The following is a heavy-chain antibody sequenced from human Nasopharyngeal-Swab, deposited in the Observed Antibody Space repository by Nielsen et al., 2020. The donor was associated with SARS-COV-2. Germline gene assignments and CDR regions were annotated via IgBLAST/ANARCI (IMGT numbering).Heavy chain of an antibody. CDR1: GFTFSSDW. J-gene: IGHJ3*02. CDR2: IKQDGSEK. Sequence: GGAVTLSCAVSGFTFSSDWMSWVRQAPGQGLEWVANIKQDGSEKYYVDSVKGRFTISRDNAKNSLYLQMNSLRAEDTAVYYCARSLILQRDAFDIWGQGTMVTVSS. CDR3: ARSLILQRDAFDI. V-gene: IGHV3-7*03. D-gene: IGHD1-1*01.